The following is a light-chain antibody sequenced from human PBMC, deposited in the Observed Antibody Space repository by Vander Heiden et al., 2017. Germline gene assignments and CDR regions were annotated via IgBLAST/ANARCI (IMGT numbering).Light chain of an antibody. CDR2: GAS. V-gene: IGKV3-15*01. J-gene: IGKJ4*01. CDR3: QQENNWPIT. CDR1: QSVSSN. Sequence: EIVMTQSPATLSVSPGDRATLSCRASQSVSSNLAWYQQKPGQAPRLLIYGASTRATGIPARFSGSGSGTEFTLTISILQSEDFAVYYCQQENNWPITFGGGTKVEIK.